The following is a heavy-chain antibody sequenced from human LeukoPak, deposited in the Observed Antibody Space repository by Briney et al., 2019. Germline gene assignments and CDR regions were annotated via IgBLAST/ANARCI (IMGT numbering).Heavy chain of an antibody. D-gene: IGHD3-10*01. V-gene: IGHV1-8*01. CDR2: MNPNSGNT. Sequence: ASVKVSCKASGYTFTSYDINWVRQATGQGLEWMGWMNPNSGNTGYAQKFQGRVTMTRNTSISTAYMELSSLRSEDTAVYYCARETFGRFGDQRQYFDYWGQGTLVTVSS. CDR1: GYTFTSYD. CDR3: ARETFGRFGDQRQYFDY. J-gene: IGHJ4*02.